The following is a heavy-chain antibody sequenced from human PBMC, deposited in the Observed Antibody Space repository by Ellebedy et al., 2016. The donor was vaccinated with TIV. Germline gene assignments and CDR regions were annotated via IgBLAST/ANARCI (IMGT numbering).Heavy chain of an antibody. CDR3: ARGGPGGDNWFFGL. CDR2: SGAAGDT. Sequence: GESLKISCAASGFSLTGSDLHWVRRPAGKGLEWVSASGAAGDTYYPDSVRGRFTISSESAKNSFYLQMHSLTAGDTAVYYCARGGPGGDNWFFGLWGRGTRVTVSS. CDR1: GFSLTGSD. V-gene: IGHV3-13*01. D-gene: IGHD3-10*01. J-gene: IGHJ2*01.